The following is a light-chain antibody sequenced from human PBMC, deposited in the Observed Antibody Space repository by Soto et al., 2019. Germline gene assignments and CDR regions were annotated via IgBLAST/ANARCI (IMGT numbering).Light chain of an antibody. CDR1: RIFVYSDGNTS. J-gene: IGKJ1*01. V-gene: IGKV2-30*01. CDR3: KQDTDWPHT. CDR2: EVS. Sequence: VQTHCPRPLPVTPPHPASISCGFSRIFVYSDGNTSLNWFQQRPGQSPRRLIFEVSSRESGVPDRFCGSASGTDFTLTISRLEAEDVAVYYCKQDTDWPHTFGQGTKVDIK.